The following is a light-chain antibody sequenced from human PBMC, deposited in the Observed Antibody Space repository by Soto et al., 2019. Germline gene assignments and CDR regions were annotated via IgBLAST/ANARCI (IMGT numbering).Light chain of an antibody. CDR2: GTS. CDR3: HQYGYSPNT. V-gene: IGKV3-20*01. CDR1: RSVSSRY. Sequence: EIVLTQSPGTLSLSPGERATLSCRASRSVSSRYLAWYQQKPGQAPRRLIYGTSTRATGIPDRFSGSGSGTDFTHTISRLEPEDFAVYHCHQYGYSPNTFGQGTKLEIK. J-gene: IGKJ2*01.